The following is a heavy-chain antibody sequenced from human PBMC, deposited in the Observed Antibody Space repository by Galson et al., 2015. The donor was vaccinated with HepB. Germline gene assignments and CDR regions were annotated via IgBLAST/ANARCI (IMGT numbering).Heavy chain of an antibody. Sequence: SVKVSCKASGYTFTSYVLHWVRQAPGQRLEWMGWINAGSGNTKYSQRLQDRVTITRDTSATTAYMELSSLRSEDTAVYYCARALGDGSYNWFDSWGQGTLVTVSS. D-gene: IGHD3-16*01. V-gene: IGHV1-3*01. CDR1: GYTFTSYV. CDR2: INAGSGNT. CDR3: ARALGDGSYNWFDS. J-gene: IGHJ5*01.